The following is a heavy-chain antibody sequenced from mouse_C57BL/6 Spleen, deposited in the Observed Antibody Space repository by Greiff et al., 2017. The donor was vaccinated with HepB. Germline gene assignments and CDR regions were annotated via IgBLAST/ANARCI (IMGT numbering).Heavy chain of an antibody. Sequence: EVHLVESGPGLVKPSQSLSLTCSVTGYSITSGYYWNWIRQFPGNNLEWMGYISYDGSNNYNPSLKNRISITRDTSKNQFFLKLNSVTTEDTATYYCARDRNWEGAYWGQGTLVTVSA. CDR1: GYSITSGYY. CDR2: ISYDGSN. CDR3: ARDRNWEGAY. J-gene: IGHJ3*01. V-gene: IGHV3-6*01. D-gene: IGHD4-1*01.